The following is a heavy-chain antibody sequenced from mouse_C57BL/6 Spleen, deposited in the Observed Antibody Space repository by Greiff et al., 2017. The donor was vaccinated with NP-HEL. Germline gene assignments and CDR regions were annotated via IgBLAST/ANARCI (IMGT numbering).Heavy chain of an antibody. D-gene: IGHD1-1*01. CDR1: GYAFSSSW. Sequence: VQLQESGPELVKPGASVKISCKASGYAFSSSWMNWVKQRPGQGLEWIGRIYPGDGDTNYNGKFKGKATLTADKSSSTAYMQLSSLTSEDSAVYFCAREWITTVVVKDWYFDVWGTGTTVTVSS. J-gene: IGHJ1*03. CDR3: AREWITTVVVKDWYFDV. CDR2: IYPGDGDT. V-gene: IGHV1-82*01.